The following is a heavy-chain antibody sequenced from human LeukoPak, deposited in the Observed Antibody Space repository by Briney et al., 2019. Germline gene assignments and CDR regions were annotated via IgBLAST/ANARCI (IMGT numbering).Heavy chain of an antibody. V-gene: IGHV3-33*08. D-gene: IGHD3-3*01. CDR3: ARDQNDFWSGYYYGMDV. CDR1: GFTFRNYV. Sequence: GGSLGLSCAASGFTFRNYVIHWVRQAPGKGLEWVAVIWYDGSNKYYADSVKGRFTISRDNSKNTLYLQMNSLRAEDTAVYYCARDQNDFWSGYYYGMDVWGQGTTVTVSS. CDR2: IWYDGSNK. J-gene: IGHJ6*02.